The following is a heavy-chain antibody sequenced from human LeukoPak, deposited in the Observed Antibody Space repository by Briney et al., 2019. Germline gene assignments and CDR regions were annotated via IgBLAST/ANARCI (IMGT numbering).Heavy chain of an antibody. Sequence: SVKVSCKASGGTFSSYAISWVRQAPGQGLEWMGGIIPIFGTANYAQKFQGRVTITADESTSTAYMELSSLRSEDTAVYYCARGSSSRTHNPWYFDYWGQGTLVTVSS. CDR2: IIPIFGTA. V-gene: IGHV1-69*13. J-gene: IGHJ4*02. CDR1: GGTFSSYA. D-gene: IGHD6-13*01. CDR3: ARGSSSRTHNPWYFDY.